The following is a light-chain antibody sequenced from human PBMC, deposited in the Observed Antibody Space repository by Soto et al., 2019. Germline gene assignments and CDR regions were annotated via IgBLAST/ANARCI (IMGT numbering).Light chain of an antibody. CDR2: LGS. J-gene: IGKJ1*01. CDR1: QXLHSNGISY. CDR3: MQALQKLSI. Sequence: LMVTQSPRSLSVTPGEPASMSCRARQXLHSNGISYLHWYLQKPGQSPQLLIYLGSTRASGVPDRFSGSGSGTEYTLKISRVEAEDVGVYYCMQALQKLSIFGQGTKVDIK. V-gene: IGKV2-28*01.